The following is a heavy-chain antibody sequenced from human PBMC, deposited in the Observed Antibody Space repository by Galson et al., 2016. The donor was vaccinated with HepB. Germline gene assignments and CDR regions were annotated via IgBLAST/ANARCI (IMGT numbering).Heavy chain of an antibody. Sequence: QSGAEVTKPGESLRISCKGSGYSFTSYWIRWVRQMPGKGLEWMGRIDPSDSYTNYSPSFQGHVTISADKSISTAYLQWSSLKASDTAMYYCARLPNNYYDSSGYRSDAFDIWGQGTMVTVSS. CDR2: IDPSDSYT. D-gene: IGHD3-22*01. J-gene: IGHJ3*02. CDR3: ARLPNNYYDSSGYRSDAFDI. V-gene: IGHV5-10-1*01. CDR1: GYSFTSYW.